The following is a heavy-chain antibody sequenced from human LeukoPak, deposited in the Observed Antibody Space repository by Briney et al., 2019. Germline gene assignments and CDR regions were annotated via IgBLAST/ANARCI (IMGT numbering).Heavy chain of an antibody. CDR3: ATEGRRYSGYGGVGY. CDR2: FDPEDGET. Sequence: GASVKVSCKVSGYTLTELSMHWVRQAPGKGLEWMGGFDPEDGETIYAQRFQGRVTMTEDTSTDTAYMELSSLRSEDTAVYYCATEGRRYSGYGGVGYWGQGTLVTVSS. J-gene: IGHJ4*02. CDR1: GYTLTELS. V-gene: IGHV1-24*01. D-gene: IGHD5-12*01.